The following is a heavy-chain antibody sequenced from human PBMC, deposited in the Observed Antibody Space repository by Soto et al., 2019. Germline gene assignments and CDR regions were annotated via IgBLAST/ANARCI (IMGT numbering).Heavy chain of an antibody. CDR1: GYTFTGYY. J-gene: IGHJ6*02. CDR2: INPNSGGT. V-gene: IGHV1-2*04. CDR3: ARDGTPGGMDV. Sequence: GASVKVSCKASGYTFTGYYMHWVLQSPGQGREWMGWINPNSGGTNYAQKFQGWVTMTRDTSISTAYMELSRLRSDDTAVYYCARDGTPGGMDVWGQGTTVTVSS. D-gene: IGHD6-13*01.